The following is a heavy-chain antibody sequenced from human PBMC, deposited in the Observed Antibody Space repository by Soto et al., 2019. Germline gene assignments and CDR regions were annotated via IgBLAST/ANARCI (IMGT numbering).Heavy chain of an antibody. D-gene: IGHD6-13*01. CDR3: ASDWYSSSWPNYYGMDV. V-gene: IGHV1-46*01. Sequence: QVQLVQSGAEVKKPGASVKVSCKASGYTFTSYYMHWVRQAPGQGLEWMGIINPSGGSTSYAQKFQGRVTMTRDTFTSTVYMELSSLRSEDTAVYYCASDWYSSSWPNYYGMDVWGQGPTVTVSS. CDR2: INPSGGST. CDR1: GYTFTSYY. J-gene: IGHJ6*02.